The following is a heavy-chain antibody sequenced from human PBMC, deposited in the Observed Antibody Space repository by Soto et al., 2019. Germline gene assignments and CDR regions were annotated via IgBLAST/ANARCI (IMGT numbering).Heavy chain of an antibody. J-gene: IGHJ4*02. V-gene: IGHV2-5*02. D-gene: IGHD4-17*01. CDR3: ALLPDYGDYGYFDY. CDR2: IYWDDDK. CDR1: GFSLSTSGVG. Sequence: QITLKESGPTLVKPTQTLTLTCTFSGFSLSTSGVGVGWIRQPPGKALEWLALIYWDDDKRYSPSLKSRLTITKDTSKNQVVLTMTNMDPVDTATYYCALLPDYGDYGYFDYWGQGTLVTVSS.